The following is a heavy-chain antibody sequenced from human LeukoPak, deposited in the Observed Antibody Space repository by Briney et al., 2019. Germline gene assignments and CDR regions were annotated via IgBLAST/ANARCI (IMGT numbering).Heavy chain of an antibody. CDR1: GYTFIDYY. J-gene: IGHJ3*02. Sequence: ASVKVSCKASGYTFIDYYIHWVRQAPGQGLEWMGIINPSGGSTTYAQKFQGRLTMASDTSTSTVYMELSSLRSEDTAMYYCARSSAYYNEADIWGQGTMVTVSS. V-gene: IGHV1-46*01. D-gene: IGHD1-26*01. CDR2: INPSGGST. CDR3: ARSSAYYNEADI.